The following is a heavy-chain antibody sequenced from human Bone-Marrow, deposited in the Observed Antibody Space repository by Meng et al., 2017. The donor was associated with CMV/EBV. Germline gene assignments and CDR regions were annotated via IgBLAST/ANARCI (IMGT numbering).Heavy chain of an antibody. Sequence: GEPLMIYCAASGFSASSNYMSWVRQAPGKGLEWVSIIYSGGGTDYADSVKGRFTISRDNSKNTLYLQMNSLRAEDTAVYYCARESLGDSPNYYYYYGMDGWGQGTTVTVSS. CDR1: GFSASSNY. D-gene: IGHD3-10*01. CDR2: IYSGGGT. J-gene: IGHJ6*02. CDR3: ARESLGDSPNYYYYYGMDG. V-gene: IGHV3-66*02.